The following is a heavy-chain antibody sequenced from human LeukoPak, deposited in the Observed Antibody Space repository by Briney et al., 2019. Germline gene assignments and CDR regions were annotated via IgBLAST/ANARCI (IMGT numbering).Heavy chain of an antibody. D-gene: IGHD6-13*01. V-gene: IGHV3-23*01. Sequence: GGSLRLSCAASGFTFSSDAMSWVRQAPGKGLEWVSAISGSGGSTYYADSVKGRFTISRDNSKNTLYLQMNSLRAEDTAVYYCAILLIAAAAPFDIWGQGTMVTVSS. CDR1: GFTFSSDA. CDR3: AILLIAAAAPFDI. J-gene: IGHJ3*02. CDR2: ISGSGGST.